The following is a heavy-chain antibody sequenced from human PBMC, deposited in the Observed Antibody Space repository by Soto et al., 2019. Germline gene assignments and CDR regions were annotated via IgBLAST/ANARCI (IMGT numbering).Heavy chain of an antibody. Sequence: EVQLAESGGGLVQPGGSLRLSCAASGFTFSNYDMHWVRQVTGKGLEWVSTIGTAGDTYYPGSVKGRFTISRENAKNSLYLQMNSLRAEDTAAYYCARGRLISLYYFDYWGQGTLVTVSS. J-gene: IGHJ4*02. CDR2: IGTAGDT. CDR3: ARGRLISLYYFDY. CDR1: GFTFSNYD. D-gene: IGHD2-15*01. V-gene: IGHV3-13*01.